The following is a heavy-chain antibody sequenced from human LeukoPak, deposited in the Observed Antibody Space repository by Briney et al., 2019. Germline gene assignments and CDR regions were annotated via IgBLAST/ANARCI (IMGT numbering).Heavy chain of an antibody. J-gene: IGHJ4*02. Sequence: GGTLRLSCAASGFTFSSYGMSWVRQAPGKGLEWVSAISGSGGSTYYADSVKGRFTISRDNSKNTLYLQMNSLRAEDTAVYYCAKDIFRGYYGSGRPLDYWGQGTLVTVSS. CDR1: GFTFSSYG. CDR3: AKDIFRGYYGSGRPLDY. CDR2: ISGSGGST. V-gene: IGHV3-23*01. D-gene: IGHD3-10*01.